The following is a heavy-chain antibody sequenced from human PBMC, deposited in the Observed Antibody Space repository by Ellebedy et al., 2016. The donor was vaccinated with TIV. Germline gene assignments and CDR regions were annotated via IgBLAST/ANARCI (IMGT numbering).Heavy chain of an antibody. D-gene: IGHD6-6*01. CDR2: FCYGGLT. V-gene: IGHV4-39*02. CDR3: ARDYSSSSRRPGYSDY. CDR1: GGSINMESYC. Sequence: SETLSLTCTVSGGSINMESYCWDWIRQPPGKGLEWVGTFCYGGLTYYNPSLQSRATISVDTSKNQFSLKLTSMTAADTSLYYCARDYSSSSRRPGYSDYWGQGTLVTVSS. J-gene: IGHJ4*02.